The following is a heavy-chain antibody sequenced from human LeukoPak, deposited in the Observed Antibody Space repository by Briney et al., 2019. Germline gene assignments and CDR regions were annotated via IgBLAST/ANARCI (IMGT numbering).Heavy chain of an antibody. D-gene: IGHD4-23*01. CDR3: GRDGGPYSFYS. CDR2: IYYSGST. Sequence: SETLSLTCTVSGGSISSYYWSWIRQPPGKGLEWIGYIYYSGSTNYNPSLKSRVTISVDTSKNQFSLKLSSVTAADTAVYYCGRDGGPYSFYSWGQGTLVTVSS. CDR1: GGSISSYY. V-gene: IGHV4-59*01. J-gene: IGHJ4*02.